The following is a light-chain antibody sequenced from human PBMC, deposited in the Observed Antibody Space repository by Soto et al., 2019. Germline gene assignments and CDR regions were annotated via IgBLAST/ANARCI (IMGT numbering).Light chain of an antibody. Sequence: DIVMTQSPLSLPVTPGEPASISCRSSQSLLYSNGYNYLVWYLQRPGQSPQLLIYLGSNRASGVPDRFSGSGSGSDFTLKISRVEAEDVGVYYCMQALQTPPTFVGGTKVEIK. CDR2: LGS. V-gene: IGKV2-28*01. J-gene: IGKJ4*01. CDR3: MQALQTPPT. CDR1: QSLLYSNGYNY.